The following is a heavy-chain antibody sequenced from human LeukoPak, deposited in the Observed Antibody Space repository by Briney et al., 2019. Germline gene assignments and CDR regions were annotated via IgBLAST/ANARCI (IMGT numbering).Heavy chain of an antibody. D-gene: IGHD1-26*01. J-gene: IGHJ4*02. V-gene: IGHV3-30*03. CDR1: GFTFSNYG. CDR3: AGGWDFGDY. CDR2: ISSDGSNK. Sequence: PGRSLGLSCAASGFTFSNYGMQWVRQAPGKGLEWVALISSDGSNKYYAGPVKGRFTISRDNSKNTLYLQMDSLRTEDTALYYCAGGWDFGDYWGQGTLVTVSS.